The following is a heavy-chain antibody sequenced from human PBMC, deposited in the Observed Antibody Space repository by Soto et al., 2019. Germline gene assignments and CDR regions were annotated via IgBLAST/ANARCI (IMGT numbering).Heavy chain of an antibody. Sequence: QMQLVQSGPEVKKPGTSVKVSCKTSGFTFTSSAMQWVRQARGQRLEWIGWIVVGSGHTNYAQKFQERVTITRDMSNNTAYLPLGSLGSEDTAVYYCAAASSTSGGYYGMDVWDQGTTVTVSS. CDR2: IVVGSGHT. J-gene: IGHJ6*02. CDR1: GFTFTSSA. D-gene: IGHD2-2*01. CDR3: AAASSTSGGYYGMDV. V-gene: IGHV1-58*02.